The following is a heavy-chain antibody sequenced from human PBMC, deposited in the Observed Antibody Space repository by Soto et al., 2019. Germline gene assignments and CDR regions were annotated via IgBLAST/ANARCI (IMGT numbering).Heavy chain of an antibody. D-gene: IGHD2-15*01. Sequence: SVKVSCKASGGTFSSYAISWVRQAPGQGLEWMGGIIPIFGTANYAQKFQGRVTITADESTSTAYMELSSLRSEDTAVYYCARVSGYCSGGSCFNYYYYGMDVWGQGTTVTVSS. CDR3: ARVSGYCSGGSCFNYYYYGMDV. J-gene: IGHJ6*02. CDR1: GGTFSSYA. CDR2: IIPIFGTA. V-gene: IGHV1-69*13.